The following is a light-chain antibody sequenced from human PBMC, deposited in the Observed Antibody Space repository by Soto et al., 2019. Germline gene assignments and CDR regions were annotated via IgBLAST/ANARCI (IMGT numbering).Light chain of an antibody. CDR1: EGISTY. CDR3: QQLYSYPIT. Sequence: DIQLTQSPSFLSASLGDRVTITCRASEGISTYLAWYQQKPGKAPKLLIYAASTLQSGVPSRFSGSGSGTEFTLTISSLQPEDFALYYCQQLYSYPITFGQGTKLEIK. J-gene: IGKJ2*01. V-gene: IGKV1-9*01. CDR2: AAS.